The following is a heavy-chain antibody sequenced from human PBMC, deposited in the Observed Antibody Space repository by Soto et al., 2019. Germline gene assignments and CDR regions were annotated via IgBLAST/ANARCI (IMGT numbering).Heavy chain of an antibody. V-gene: IGHV1-46*01. Sequence: QVQLVQSGAEVKKPGASVKVSCKASGYTFTSYYMHWVRQAPGQGLEWMGIINPSGGSTSYAQKSQGRVTLTRETATNPVYMELSSLRSEDTAVYYCARGYYFDYWGQGTLVTVSS. CDR3: ARGYYFDY. J-gene: IGHJ4*02. CDR1: GYTFTSYY. CDR2: INPSGGST.